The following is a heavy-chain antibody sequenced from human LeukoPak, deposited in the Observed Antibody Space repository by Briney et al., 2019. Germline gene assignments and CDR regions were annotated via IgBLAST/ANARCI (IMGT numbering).Heavy chain of an antibody. CDR1: AFIFNNYY. D-gene: IGHD3-10*01. CDR3: ARVGRSGGVFDS. V-gene: IGHV3-11*04. CDR2: ISNNGSTM. J-gene: IGHJ4*02. Sequence: PGGSLRLSCAASAFIFNNYYMSWIRQAPEKGLECVSYISNNGSTMFYADSVKDRFTISRDNAKNSLYLQMNSLRAEDTAVYYCARVGRSGGVFDSWGQGTLVTVSS.